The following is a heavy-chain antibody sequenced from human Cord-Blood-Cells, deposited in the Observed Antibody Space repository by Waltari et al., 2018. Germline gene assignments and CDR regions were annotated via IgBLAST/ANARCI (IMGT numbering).Heavy chain of an antibody. CDR1: GDSVSSHSAA. D-gene: IGHD2-2*01. CDR3: ARGPYCSSTSCYAFDI. V-gene: IGHV6-1*01. CDR2: TYYRSKWYN. J-gene: IGHJ3*02. Sequence: QVQLQQSGPGLVKTSQTLSLTCAISGDSVSSHSAACNCIRHSHSSGLEWLGRTYYRSKWYNDYAVSVKSRITINPDTSKNQFSLQLNSVTPEDTAVYYCARGPYCSSTSCYAFDIWGQGTMVTVSS.